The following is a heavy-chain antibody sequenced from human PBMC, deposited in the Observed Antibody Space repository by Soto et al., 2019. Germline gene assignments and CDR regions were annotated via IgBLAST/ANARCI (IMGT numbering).Heavy chain of an antibody. CDR2: IDPSDSYT. CDR3: ARHSGPYSSSSPVGY. V-gene: IGHV5-10-1*01. Sequence: PGESLKISCQGSGYSFTSYWITWVRQMPGKGLEWMGWIDPSDSYTSYSPSFQGHVTISADKSISTAYLQWSSLKASDTAMYYCARHSGPYSSSSPVGYWGQGTLVTVSS. D-gene: IGHD6-6*01. CDR1: GYSFTSYW. J-gene: IGHJ4*02.